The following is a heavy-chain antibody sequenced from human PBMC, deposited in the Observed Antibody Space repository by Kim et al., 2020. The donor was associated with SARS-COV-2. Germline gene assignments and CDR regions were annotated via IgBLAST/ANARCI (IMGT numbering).Heavy chain of an antibody. D-gene: IGHD3-22*01. CDR3: ARDSTRLGCSGGSCYTYYYDSSGYQNFDY. J-gene: IGHJ4*02. CDR2: ISSSSSYI. CDR1: GFTFSSYS. Sequence: GGSLRLSCAASGFTFSSYSMNWVRQAPGKGLEWVSSISSSSSYIYYADSVKGRFTISRDNAKNSLYLQMNSLRAEDTAVYYCARDSTRLGCSGGSCYTYYYDSSGYQNFDYWGQGTLFTVSS. V-gene: IGHV3-21*01.